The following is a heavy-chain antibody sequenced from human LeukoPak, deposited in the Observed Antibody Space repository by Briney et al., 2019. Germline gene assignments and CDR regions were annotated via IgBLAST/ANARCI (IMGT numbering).Heavy chain of an antibody. V-gene: IGHV4-59*11. Sequence: SETLSLTCTVSGGSISSHYWSWIRQPPGKGLEWIGYIYYSGSTNYNPSLKSRVTISVDTSKNQFSLKLSSVTAADTAVYYCARVARGYEYYDFWSGYYTPGYFDYWGQGTLVTVSS. CDR3: ARVARGYEYYDFWSGYYTPGYFDY. CDR2: IYYSGST. CDR1: GGSISSHY. D-gene: IGHD3-3*01. J-gene: IGHJ4*02.